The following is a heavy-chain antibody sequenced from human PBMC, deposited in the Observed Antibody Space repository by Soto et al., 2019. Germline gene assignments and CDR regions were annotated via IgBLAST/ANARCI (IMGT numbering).Heavy chain of an antibody. CDR1: GFTVSSNY. CDR2: IYSGGST. J-gene: IGHJ4*02. D-gene: IGHD6-19*01. Sequence: EVQLVESGGGLVQPGGSLRLSCAASGFTVSSNYMSWVRQAPGKGLEWVSVIYSGGSTYYADSVKGRFTISRDNSKNTLYLQMNSLRAEDTAVYYCAREKSGWYVDYWGQGTLVTVSS. CDR3: AREKSGWYVDY. V-gene: IGHV3-66*01.